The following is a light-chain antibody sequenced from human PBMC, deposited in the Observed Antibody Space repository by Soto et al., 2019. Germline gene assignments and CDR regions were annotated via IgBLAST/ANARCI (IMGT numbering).Light chain of an antibody. Sequence: QSVLTQPPSASGTPGQRVTISCSGSSSNIGSNTVNWYQQLPGTAPKLLIYSNNQRPSGVPDRFSGSESGTSASLAISGLQCEDEADYYCAAWDDSLNGPVVFGGGTKLTVL. CDR2: SNN. V-gene: IGLV1-44*01. J-gene: IGLJ2*01. CDR1: SSNIGSNT. CDR3: AAWDDSLNGPVV.